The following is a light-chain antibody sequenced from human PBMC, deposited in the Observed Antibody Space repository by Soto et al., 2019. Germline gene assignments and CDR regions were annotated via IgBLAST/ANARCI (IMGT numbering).Light chain of an antibody. CDR1: QSISTY. J-gene: IGKJ4*01. CDR2: DAS. CDR3: QQSSTLPLT. V-gene: IGKV3-11*01. Sequence: DIVVTQSPATLSLSPGERATLSCRASQSISTYLDWYQQKPGQAPRLLIYDASNRATGIPARFSGSGSGTDFTLTISSLEPEDFEVYYCQQSSTLPLTFGGGTKVEIK.